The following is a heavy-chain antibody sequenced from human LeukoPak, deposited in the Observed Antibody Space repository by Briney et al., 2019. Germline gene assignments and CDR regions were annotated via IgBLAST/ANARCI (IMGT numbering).Heavy chain of an antibody. CDR1: GYTFTGYY. V-gene: IGHV1-2*02. CDR2: INPNSGDT. J-gene: IGHJ3*02. Sequence: ASVKVSCKASGYTFTGYYMHWVRQAPAQRLEWMGWINPNSGDTNYAQKFQGRVTMTRDTSISTAYMELSRLTSDDTAVYYCATRYCTRTNCYGYDPFDIWGQGTMVTVSS. D-gene: IGHD2-2*01. CDR3: ATRYCTRTNCYGYDPFDI.